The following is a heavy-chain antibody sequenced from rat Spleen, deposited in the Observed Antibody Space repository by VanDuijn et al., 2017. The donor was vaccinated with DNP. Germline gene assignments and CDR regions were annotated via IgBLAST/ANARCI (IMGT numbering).Heavy chain of an antibody. CDR1: GFTFTDYS. Sequence: EVRLVESGGDLVQPGRSLKLSCVASGFTFTDYSMAWVLQAPTKGLEWVASITNSGGSTYYPDSVKGRFTISRDNAKSSLYLQMDSLRSEDTATYYCTTESTYYGYFDYWGQGVMVPVSS. D-gene: IGHD1-9*01. CDR2: ITNSGGST. V-gene: IGHV5-20*01. J-gene: IGHJ2*01. CDR3: TTESTYYGYFDY.